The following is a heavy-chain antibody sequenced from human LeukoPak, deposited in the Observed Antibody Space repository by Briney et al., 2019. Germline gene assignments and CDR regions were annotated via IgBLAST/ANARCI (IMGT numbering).Heavy chain of an antibody. D-gene: IGHD6-19*01. CDR1: GYTFTGYY. Sequence: ASVKVSCKASGYTFTGYYMHWVRQAPGQGLEWMGWINPNSGGTNYAQKFQGWVTMTRDTSISTAYMELSRLRSDDTAAYYCARSDMSEAGTDSGYYYGMDVWGKGTTATVSS. CDR3: ARSDMSEAGTDSGYYYGMDV. CDR2: INPNSGGT. J-gene: IGHJ6*04. V-gene: IGHV1-2*04.